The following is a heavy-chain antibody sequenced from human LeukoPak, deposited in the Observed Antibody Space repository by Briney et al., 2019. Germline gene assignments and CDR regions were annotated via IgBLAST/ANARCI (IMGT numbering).Heavy chain of an antibody. CDR1: GFTFSSYA. CDR3: AKEQDIVVVPAAHFDY. D-gene: IGHD2-2*01. V-gene: IGHV3-23*01. J-gene: IGHJ4*02. CDR2: ISGSGGST. Sequence: GGSLRLSCAASGFTFSSYAMSWVRQALGKGLEWVSAISGSGGSTYYADSVKGRFTISRDNSKNTLYLQMNSLRAEDTAVYYCAKEQDIVVVPAAHFDYWGQGTLVTVSS.